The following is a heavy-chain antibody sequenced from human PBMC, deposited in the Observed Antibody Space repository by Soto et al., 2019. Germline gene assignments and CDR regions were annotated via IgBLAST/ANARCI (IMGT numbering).Heavy chain of an antibody. D-gene: IGHD6-6*01. Sequence: TGGSLRLSCAASGFTFSSYEMSWVREAPGKGLEWVSAISGSGGSTYYADSVKGRFTISRDNSKNTLYLQMNSLRAEDTAVYYCAKGVEYSSSDVSQLRNYYYYYYGMDVWGQGTTVTVSS. CDR2: ISGSGGST. CDR1: GFTFSSYE. CDR3: AKGVEYSSSDVSQLRNYYYYYYGMDV. V-gene: IGHV3-23*01. J-gene: IGHJ6*02.